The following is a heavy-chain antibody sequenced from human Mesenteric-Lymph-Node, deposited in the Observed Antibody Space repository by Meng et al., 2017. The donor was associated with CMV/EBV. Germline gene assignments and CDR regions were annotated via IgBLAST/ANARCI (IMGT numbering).Heavy chain of an antibody. D-gene: IGHD2-15*01. CDR2: TRNKANSYTT. J-gene: IGHJ4*02. Sequence: GESLKISCAASGFTFSDHYMDWVRQAPGKGLEWVGRTRNKANSYTTEYAASVKGRFTISRDDSKNSLYLQMNSLKTEDTAVYYCARNGDDGWFSYFDYWGQGTLVTVSS. V-gene: IGHV3-72*01. CDR1: GFTFSDHY. CDR3: ARNGDDGWFSYFDY.